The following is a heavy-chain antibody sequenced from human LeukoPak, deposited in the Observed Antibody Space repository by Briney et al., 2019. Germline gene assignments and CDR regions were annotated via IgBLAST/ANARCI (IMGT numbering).Heavy chain of an antibody. D-gene: IGHD3-22*01. Sequence: ASVTVSFKASVYTFTSYAMNYVRQAPGQGLEWMGWHNTYTGHPTYAQGFTGRFVFSWETSVSTAYLQASSLKAEDTAVYYFARWDYYSGGYTLYYVDYRGQGTLVTVSS. CDR3: ARWDYYSGGYTLYYVDY. J-gene: IGHJ4*02. V-gene: IGHV7-4-1*02. CDR2: HNTYTGHP. CDR1: VYTFTSYA.